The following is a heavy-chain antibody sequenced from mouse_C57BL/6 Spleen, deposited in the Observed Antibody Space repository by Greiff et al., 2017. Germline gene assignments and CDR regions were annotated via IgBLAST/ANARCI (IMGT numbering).Heavy chain of an antibody. CDR2: INPSSGYT. CDR1: GYTFTSYT. Sequence: VQLQQSGAELARPGASVKMSCKASGYTFTSYTMHWVKQRPGQGLEWIGYINPSSGYTKYNQKFKDKATLTADKSSSTAYMQLSSLTSEDSAVYYCARSPYGSSYNYAMDYWGQGTSVTVSS. J-gene: IGHJ4*01. CDR3: ARSPYGSSYNYAMDY. V-gene: IGHV1-4*01. D-gene: IGHD1-1*01.